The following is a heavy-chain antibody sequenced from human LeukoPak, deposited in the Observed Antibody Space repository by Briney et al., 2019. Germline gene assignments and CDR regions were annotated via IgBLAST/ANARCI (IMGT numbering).Heavy chain of an antibody. J-gene: IGHJ4*02. V-gene: IGHV3-48*01. CDR3: ATYSGYDSIFDY. CDR2: ISGSSSAI. Sequence: GGSLRLSCAASGFTFSTYGMSWVRQAPVKALEWLSYISGSSSAINYADSVKGRFTISRDNAKNSLFLQMNSLRAEDTAVYYCATYSGYDSIFDYWGQGTLVTVSS. D-gene: IGHD5-12*01. CDR1: GFTFSTYG.